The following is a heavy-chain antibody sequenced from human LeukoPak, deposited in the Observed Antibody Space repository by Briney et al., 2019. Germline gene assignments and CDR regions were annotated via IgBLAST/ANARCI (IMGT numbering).Heavy chain of an antibody. CDR3: ARDEGYSSSWPMDV. V-gene: IGHV3-48*04. J-gene: IGHJ6*02. CDR2: ISSSSSTI. Sequence: AGGSLRLSCAASGFTFSSYNMNWVRQAPGKGLEWVSYISSSSSTIYYADSVKGRFTISRDNAKNSLYLQMNSLRAEDTALYYCARDEGYSSSWPMDVWGQGTTVTVSS. D-gene: IGHD6-13*01. CDR1: GFTFSSYN.